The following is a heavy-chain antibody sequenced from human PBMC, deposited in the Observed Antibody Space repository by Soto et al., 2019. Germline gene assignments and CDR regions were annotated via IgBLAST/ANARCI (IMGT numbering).Heavy chain of an antibody. CDR3: ATAVDFDN. CDR1: GETFSNYY. D-gene: IGHD6-19*01. J-gene: IGHJ4*02. Sequence: ACGETFSNYYINWVRQAPGQGLEWMGIIHPVSGSTNYAQKFKGRVTMTTDPSTSTVYMEMNNLRSYDTAVYYCATAVDFDNWGQGTLVTVSS. CDR2: IHPVSGST. V-gene: IGHV1-46*01.